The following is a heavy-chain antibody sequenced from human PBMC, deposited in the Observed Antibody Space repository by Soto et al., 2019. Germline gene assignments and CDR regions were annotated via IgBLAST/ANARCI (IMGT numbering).Heavy chain of an antibody. V-gene: IGHV3-74*01. CDR1: GLTLSSYW. CDR2: ISRDGGST. CDR3: ARSSTHETSFDD. D-gene: IGHD2-2*01. Sequence: EVQLVESGGGLVQPGGSLRLSCVASGLTLSSYWMHWVRQAPGKGLVWVSRISRDGGSTDYADSVKGRFTMSRDNAKNTVYLQMNSLRAEDTAVYYCARSSTHETSFDDWGQGTLVTVSS. J-gene: IGHJ4*02.